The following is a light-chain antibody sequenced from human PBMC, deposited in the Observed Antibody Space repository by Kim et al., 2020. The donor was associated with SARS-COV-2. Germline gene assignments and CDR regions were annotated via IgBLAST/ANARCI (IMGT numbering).Light chain of an antibody. J-gene: IGKJ5*01. CDR3: QQRVDWPQIT. CDR1: QSVGNY. Sequence: EIVLTQSPATLSLSPGERATLSCRASQSVGNYLAWYQQRPGRAPRLLIYDASNRATDIPARFSGTGSGTDFTLTISSLEPEDSAVYYCQQRVDWPQITFGQGTRLEIK. V-gene: IGKV3-11*01. CDR2: DAS.